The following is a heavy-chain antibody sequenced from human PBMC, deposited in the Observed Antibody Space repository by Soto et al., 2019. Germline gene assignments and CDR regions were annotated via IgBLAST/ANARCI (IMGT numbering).Heavy chain of an antibody. CDR2: ISYDGSNK. D-gene: IGHD3-16*01. CDR1: GFTFSSYG. V-gene: IGHV3-30*18. J-gene: IGHJ4*02. Sequence: QVQLVGSGGGVVQPGRSLRLSCAASGFTFSSYGMHWVRQAPGKGLEWVAVISYDGSNKYYADSVKGRFTISRDNSKNTLYLQMNSLRAEDTAVYYCAKGVNLLGGVDYWGQGTLVTVSS. CDR3: AKGVNLLGGVDY.